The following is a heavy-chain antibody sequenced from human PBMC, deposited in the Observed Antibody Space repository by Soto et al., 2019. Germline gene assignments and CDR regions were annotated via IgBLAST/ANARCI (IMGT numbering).Heavy chain of an antibody. V-gene: IGHV3-30*18. Sequence: GGSLRLSCAASGFTFSSYGMHWVRQAPGKGLEWVAVISYDGSNKYYADSVKGRFTISRDNSKNTLYLQMNSLRAEDTAVYYCAKSSSWYEYYYGMDVWGQGTTVTVSS. D-gene: IGHD6-13*01. J-gene: IGHJ6*02. CDR1: GFTFSSYG. CDR2: ISYDGSNK. CDR3: AKSSSWYEYYYGMDV.